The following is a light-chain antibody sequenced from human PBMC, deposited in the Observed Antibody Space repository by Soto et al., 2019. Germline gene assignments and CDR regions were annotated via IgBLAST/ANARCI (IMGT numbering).Light chain of an antibody. CDR2: EVS. V-gene: IGLV2-14*01. CDR3: TSYICSSTPYV. Sequence: QSVLTQPASVSGSPGQSITIFCSGTSSDVGSYDHVAWYQQFPGKTPKLMIYEVSNRPSGVSSRFSGSKSGNTASLTISGLQAEDEADYYCTSYICSSTPYVFRSRTMVT. CDR1: SSDVGSYDH. J-gene: IGLJ1*01.